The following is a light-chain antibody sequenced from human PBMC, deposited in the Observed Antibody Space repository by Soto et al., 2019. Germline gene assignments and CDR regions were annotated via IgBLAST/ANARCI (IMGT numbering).Light chain of an antibody. CDR2: GAS. Sequence: DIQMTQSPSSLFANVGDRVTITCRASQGISTYLHWYQQRPGKAPGLLIYGASNLHRGVPSRFSGRGSGTDFTLTISSLQPEDVATYYCQHTRTTPRTFGQGTKVEIK. CDR1: QGISTY. V-gene: IGKV1-39*01. CDR3: QHTRTTPRT. J-gene: IGKJ1*01.